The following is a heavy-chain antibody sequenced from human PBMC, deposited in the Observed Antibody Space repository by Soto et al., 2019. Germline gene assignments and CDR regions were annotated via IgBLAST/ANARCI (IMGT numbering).Heavy chain of an antibody. CDR3: ARDPRDGYNSVG. Sequence: ASVKVSCKASGGTFSSYAISWVRQAPGQGLEWMGGIIPIFGTANYAQKFQGRVTITADKSTSTAYMELSSLRSEDTAVYYCARDPRDGYNSVGWGQGTLVTVSS. CDR1: GGTFSSYA. CDR2: IIPIFGTA. J-gene: IGHJ4*02. D-gene: IGHD5-12*01. V-gene: IGHV1-69*06.